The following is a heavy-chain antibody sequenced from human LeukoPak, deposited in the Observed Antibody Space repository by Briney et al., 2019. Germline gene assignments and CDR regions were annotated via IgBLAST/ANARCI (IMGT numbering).Heavy chain of an antibody. J-gene: IGHJ5*02. CDR1: GFTFSSYG. Sequence: PGGSLRLSWATPGFTFSSYGMHWVRQAPGKGPEGVAIISYDGSNKYYADSVKGRFTISRDNSKNTLYLQMNSLRAEDTAVYYCAKDSSYSSSWPNWFDPWGQGTLVTVSS. CDR2: ISYDGSNK. CDR3: AKDSSYSSSWPNWFDP. V-gene: IGHV3-30*18. D-gene: IGHD6-13*01.